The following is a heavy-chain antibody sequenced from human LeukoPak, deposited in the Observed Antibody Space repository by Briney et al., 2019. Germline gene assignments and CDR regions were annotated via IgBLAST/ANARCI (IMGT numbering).Heavy chain of an antibody. CDR2: ISGTGGST. CDR3: ARAYRETYGFSYYYIDV. J-gene: IGHJ6*03. CDR1: GFTFSSYA. Sequence: PGGSLRLSCAASGFTFSSYAMSWVRQAPGKGLEWVSAISGTGGSTYYADSVKGRFTISRDNSKNTLYLQMNSLRAEDTAVYYCARAYRETYGFSYYYIDVWGKGTTVTISS. D-gene: IGHD3-10*01. V-gene: IGHV3-23*01.